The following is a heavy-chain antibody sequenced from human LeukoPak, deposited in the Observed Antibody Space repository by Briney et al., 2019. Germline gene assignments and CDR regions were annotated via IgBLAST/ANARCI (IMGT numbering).Heavy chain of an antibody. CDR3: ARDQAVGLLGPIDY. CDR2: ISAYNGNT. D-gene: IGHD3-22*01. CDR1: GYTFTSYG. Sequence: ASVKVSCKASGYTFTSYGISWVRQAPGQGLEWMGWISAYNGNTNYAQKLQGRVTMTTDTSTSTAYMELRSLGSDDTAVYYCARDQAVGLLGPIDYWGQETLVTVSS. J-gene: IGHJ4*02. V-gene: IGHV1-18*01.